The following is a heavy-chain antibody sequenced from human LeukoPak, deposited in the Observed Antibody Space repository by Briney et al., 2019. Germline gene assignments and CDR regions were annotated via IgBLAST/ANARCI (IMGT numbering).Heavy chain of an antibody. CDR3: ARASGLRRVAWYFDL. J-gene: IGHJ2*01. Sequence: SQTLSLTCAISGDSVPSYSVAWNWIRQSPSRGLEWLGRTYYRSEWYHDYAVSVKGRISITSDASKNQFSLHLNSVTPEETAVYYGARASGLRRVAWYFDLWGRGTLVAVSS. V-gene: IGHV6-1*01. CDR2: TYYRSEWYH. D-gene: IGHD5/OR15-5a*01. CDR1: GDSVPSYSVA.